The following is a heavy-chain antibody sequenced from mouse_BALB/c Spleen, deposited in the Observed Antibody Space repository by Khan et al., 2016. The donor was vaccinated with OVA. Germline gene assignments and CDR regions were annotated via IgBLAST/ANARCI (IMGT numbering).Heavy chain of an antibody. CDR1: GYTFINYC. D-gene: IGHD1-1*02. V-gene: IGHV1-7*01. CDR3: ARRGLRWDFDD. J-gene: IGHJ2*01. CDR2: INPSIGDT. Sequence: VKLKQSGAELAKPGASVKMSCTASGYTFINYCIFWVKQRPGQGLEWIGYINPSIGDTEYNQNFKDKATLTADKSSRTSYMQLSSLTSEDCASYYCARRGLRWDFDDWGQGTTLTVSS.